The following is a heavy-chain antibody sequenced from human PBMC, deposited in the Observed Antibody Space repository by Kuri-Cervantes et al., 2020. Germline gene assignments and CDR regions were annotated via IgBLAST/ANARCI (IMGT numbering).Heavy chain of an antibody. V-gene: IGHV3-30*03. D-gene: IGHD6-13*01. Sequence: LSLTCAASGFTFSSYGMHWVRQAPGKGLEWVAVISYDGSNKYYADSVKGRFTISRDNSKNTLYLQMNSLRAEDTAVYYCASRGTDSSWYRNPYYYYYYGMDVWGQGTTVTVSS. CDR1: GFTFSSYG. CDR3: ASRGTDSSWYRNPYYYYYYGMDV. CDR2: ISYDGSNK. J-gene: IGHJ6*02.